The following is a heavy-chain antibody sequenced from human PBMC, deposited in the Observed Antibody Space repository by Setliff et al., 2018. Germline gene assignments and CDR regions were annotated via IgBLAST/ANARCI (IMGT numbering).Heavy chain of an antibody. D-gene: IGHD3-22*01. CDR1: GDSFNNYG. V-gene: IGHV1-18*01. CDR3: AREGRRYYDSSGYYYDPYYYYYMGV. J-gene: IGHJ6*03. CDR2: ISAYNDNT. Sequence: ASVKVSCKASGDSFNNYGISWVRQAPGQGLEWMGWISAYNDNTNYAQKVQGRVTMTTDTSTSTAYMELRSLTSDDTAVYYCAREGRRYYDSSGYYYDPYYYYYMGVWGKGTTVTVSS.